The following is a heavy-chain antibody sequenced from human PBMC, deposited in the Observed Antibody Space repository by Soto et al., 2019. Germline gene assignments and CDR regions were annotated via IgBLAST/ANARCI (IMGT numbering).Heavy chain of an antibody. CDR3: ARVGQAYGDYAGGLDY. CDR2: MNPNSGNT. D-gene: IGHD4-17*01. V-gene: IGHV1-8*01. Sequence: ASVKVSCKASGYTFTSYDINWVRQATGQGLAWMGWMNPNSGNTGYAQKFQGRVTMTRNTSISTAYMELSSLRSEDTAVYYCARVGQAYGDYAGGLDYWGQGTLVTVSS. CDR1: GYTFTSYD. J-gene: IGHJ4*02.